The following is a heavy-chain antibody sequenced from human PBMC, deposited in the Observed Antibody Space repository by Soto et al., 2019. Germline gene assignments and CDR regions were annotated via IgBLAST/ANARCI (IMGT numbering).Heavy chain of an antibody. CDR2: IYPGDSET. V-gene: IGHV5-51*01. CDR3: ARHHSDPRDCYTPPEDD. J-gene: IGHJ4*02. D-gene: IGHD2-21*01. CDR1: GYNFTNYW. Sequence: EVQLVQSGAEVKKPGEYLKISCKGSGYNFTNYWIDWVRQMPGKGLEWMGIIYPGDSETRYSPSFQGQATISADKSISTAYLQWSSLKASDNAMYFCARHHSDPRDCYTPPEDDWGRGTLVTVSS.